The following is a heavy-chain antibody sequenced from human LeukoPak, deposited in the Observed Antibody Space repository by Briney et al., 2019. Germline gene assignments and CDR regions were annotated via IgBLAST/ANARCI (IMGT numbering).Heavy chain of an antibody. CDR1: GYTFTGYY. Sequence: ASVKVSCKASGYTFTGYYMHWVRQAPGQGLEWMGWINPNSGGTNYAQKFQGWVNMTRETSISTDYMELSRLRSDDTAVYYCATEGRFGEFYFDYWGQGTLVTVSS. D-gene: IGHD3-10*01. J-gene: IGHJ4*02. CDR2: INPNSGGT. V-gene: IGHV1-2*04. CDR3: ATEGRFGEFYFDY.